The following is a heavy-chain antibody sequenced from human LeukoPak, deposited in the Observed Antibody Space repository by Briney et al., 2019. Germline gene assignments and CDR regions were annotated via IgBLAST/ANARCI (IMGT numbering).Heavy chain of an antibody. D-gene: IGHD6-19*01. CDR1: GFTFDDYA. V-gene: IGHV3-43D*03. J-gene: IGHJ6*03. CDR2: ISWDGGST. CDR3: AKDSLGSSGWYGDYYYYYMDV. Sequence: GGSLRLSCAASGFTFDDYAMHWVRQAPGKGLEWVSLISWDGGSTYYADSVKGRFTISRDNSKNSLYLQMNSLRAEDTALYYCAKDSLGSSGWYGDYYYYYMDVWGKGTTVTVSS.